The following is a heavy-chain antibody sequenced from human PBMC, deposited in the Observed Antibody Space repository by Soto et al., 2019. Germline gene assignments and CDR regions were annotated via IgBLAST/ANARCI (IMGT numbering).Heavy chain of an antibody. V-gene: IGHV3-21*01. D-gene: IGHD3-10*01. CDR2: ISSSSSYI. J-gene: IGHJ6*04. Sequence: GGSLRLSCAASGFTFSSYSMNWVRQAPGKGLEWVSSISSSSSYIYYADSVKGRFTISGDNAKNSLYLQMNSLRAEDTAVYYCARDPTNGSGSYYDYYGMDVWGKGTTVTVSS. CDR1: GFTFSSYS. CDR3: ARDPTNGSGSYYDYYGMDV.